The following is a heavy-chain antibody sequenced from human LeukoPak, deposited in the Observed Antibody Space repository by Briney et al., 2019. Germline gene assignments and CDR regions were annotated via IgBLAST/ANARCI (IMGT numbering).Heavy chain of an antibody. CDR1: GGSISSYY. Sequence: SETLSLTCTVSGGSISSYYWNWIRQPPGKGPEWIGYIYTSESTNYTPSLKSRVTISVDTSKKQFSLNLSSVTAADTAVYYRAGGNYYYYYIDVWGKGTTVTVSS. CDR2: IYTSEST. J-gene: IGHJ6*03. CDR3: AGGNYYYYYIDV. D-gene: IGHD3-3*01. V-gene: IGHV4-4*09.